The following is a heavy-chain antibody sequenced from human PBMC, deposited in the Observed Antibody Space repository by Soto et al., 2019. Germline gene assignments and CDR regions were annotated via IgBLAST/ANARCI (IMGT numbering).Heavy chain of an antibody. V-gene: IGHV4-59*08. CDR1: GGSISSYY. J-gene: IGHJ5*02. CDR3: ARSIAAAGNWFDP. Sequence: PEETLSLTCTVSGGSISSYYWSWIRQPPGKGLEWIGYIYYSGSTNYNPSLKSRVTISVDTSKNQFSLKLSSVTAADTAVYYCARSIAAAGNWFDPWGQGTLVTVSS. D-gene: IGHD6-13*01. CDR2: IYYSGST.